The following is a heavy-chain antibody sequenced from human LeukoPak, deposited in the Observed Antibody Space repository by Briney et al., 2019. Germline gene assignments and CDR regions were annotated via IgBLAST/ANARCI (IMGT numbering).Heavy chain of an antibody. V-gene: IGHV4-59*05. Sequence: SETLSLTCTVSGGSISSYYWSWIRQPPGKGLEWIGSIYYSGSTYYNPSLKSRVTISVDTSKNQFSLKLSSVTAADTAVYYCARPRGVTNDAFDIWGQGTMVTVSS. CDR3: ARPRGVTNDAFDI. J-gene: IGHJ3*02. D-gene: IGHD3-10*01. CDR2: IYYSGST. CDR1: GGSISSYY.